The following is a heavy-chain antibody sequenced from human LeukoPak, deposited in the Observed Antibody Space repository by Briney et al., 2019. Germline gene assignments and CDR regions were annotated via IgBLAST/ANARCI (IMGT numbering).Heavy chain of an antibody. Sequence: ASVKVSCKASGYTFTSYDINWVRQATGQGLEWRGWMNPNSGNTGYAQKFQGRVTMTRNTSISTAYMELSSLRSEDTAVYYCASLVRNYDILTGYDDAFDIWGQGTMVTVSS. D-gene: IGHD3-9*01. CDR3: ASLVRNYDILTGYDDAFDI. CDR1: GYTFTSYD. V-gene: IGHV1-8*01. J-gene: IGHJ3*02. CDR2: MNPNSGNT.